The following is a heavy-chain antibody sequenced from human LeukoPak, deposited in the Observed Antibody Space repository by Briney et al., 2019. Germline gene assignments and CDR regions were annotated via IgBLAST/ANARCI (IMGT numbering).Heavy chain of an antibody. CDR2: IKEDGRQK. J-gene: IGHJ4*02. Sequence: PGGSLRLSCAASGFTFSSYWMSWVRQAPGKGLEWVANIKEDGRQKYYVDSVKGRFTIPRDNAKNSLYLQMNRLRVEDAAVYYCARDRWGYSYGGDWGQGTLVTVSS. D-gene: IGHD5-18*01. CDR1: GFTFSSYW. CDR3: ARDRWGYSYGGD. V-gene: IGHV3-7*01.